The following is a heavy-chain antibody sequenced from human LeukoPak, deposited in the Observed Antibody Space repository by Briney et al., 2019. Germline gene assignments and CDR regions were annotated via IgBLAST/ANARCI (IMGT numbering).Heavy chain of an antibody. CDR1: GVSVNAYS. CDR2: INHSGGT. J-gene: IGHJ4*02. D-gene: IGHD2-8*01. Sequence: SETLSLTCAVQGVSVNAYSWSWIRHSPGKGLEWIGEINHSGGTNYNPSLKSRATISVDTPENQFSLRVTSVTAADTAVYYCARIRCGHTDDRCYNYWGQGTLVTVSS. V-gene: IGHV4-34*01. CDR3: ARIRCGHTDDRCYNY.